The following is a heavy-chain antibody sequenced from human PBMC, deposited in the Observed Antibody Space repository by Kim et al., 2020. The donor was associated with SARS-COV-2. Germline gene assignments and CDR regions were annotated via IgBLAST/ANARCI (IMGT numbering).Heavy chain of an antibody. Sequence: ASVKVSCKASGYTFTSYGISWVRQAPGQGLEWMGWISAYNGNTNYAQKLQGRVTMTTDTSTSTAYMELRSLRSDDTAVYYCARDLGFFGVVIDYYGMDVWGQGTTVTVSS. CDR2: ISAYNGNT. D-gene: IGHD3-3*01. CDR3: ARDLGFFGVVIDYYGMDV. CDR1: GYTFTSYG. J-gene: IGHJ6*02. V-gene: IGHV1-18*01.